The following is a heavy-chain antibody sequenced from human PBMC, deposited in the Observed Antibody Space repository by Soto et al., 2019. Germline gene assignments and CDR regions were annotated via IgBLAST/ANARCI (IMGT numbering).Heavy chain of an antibody. Sequence: PSETLSLTCTVSGGSISSYYWSWIRQPPGKGLEWIGYIYYSGSTNYNPSLKSRVTISVDTSKNQFSLKLSSVTAADTAVYYCARDYYCSGITGTYNWFDPWGQGTLVTVSS. J-gene: IGHJ5*02. CDR1: GGSISSYY. D-gene: IGHD3-10*01. CDR2: IYYSGST. CDR3: ARDYYCSGITGTYNWFDP. V-gene: IGHV4-59*01.